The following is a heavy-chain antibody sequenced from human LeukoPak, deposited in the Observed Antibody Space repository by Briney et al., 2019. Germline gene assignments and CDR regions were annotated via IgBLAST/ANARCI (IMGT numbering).Heavy chain of an antibody. CDR2: FYTSATP. D-gene: IGHD5-24*01. CDR3: ARRIKGLSGWLQPPDY. V-gene: IGHV4-61*02. J-gene: IGHJ4*02. CDR1: GGSISRGSYF. Sequence: PSETLSLTCTVSGGSISRGSYFWNWIRQPAGKGLEWIGRFYTSATPKHNPSLKSRVTISVDTSRNQFSLKLSSVTAADTAVYYCARRIKGLSGWLQPPDYWGQGTLVTVSS.